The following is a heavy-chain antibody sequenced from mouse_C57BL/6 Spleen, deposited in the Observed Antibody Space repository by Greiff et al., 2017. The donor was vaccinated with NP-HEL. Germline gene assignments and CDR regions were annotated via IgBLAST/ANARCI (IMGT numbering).Heavy chain of an antibody. CDR3: ASDYYGSSYSYFDY. D-gene: IGHD1-1*01. CDR2: IDPANGNT. CDR1: GFNIKNTY. V-gene: IGHV14-3*01. Sequence: EVQLVESVAELVRPGASVKLSCTASGFNIKNTYMHWVKQRPEQGLEWIGRIDPANGNTKYAPKFQGKATITADTSSNTAYLQLSSLTSEDTAIYYCASDYYGSSYSYFDYWGQGTTLTVSS. J-gene: IGHJ2*01.